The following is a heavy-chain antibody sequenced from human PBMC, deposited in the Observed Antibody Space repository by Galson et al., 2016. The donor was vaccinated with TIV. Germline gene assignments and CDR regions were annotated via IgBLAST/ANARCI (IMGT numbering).Heavy chain of an antibody. Sequence: SLRLSCAASGFTFSRHWMSWVRQAPGKGLEWVANIKQDGDYKYYVDSVKGRFTISRDNAKNSLYLQMNSLRAEDTAVYYCGRGNDPGATYSLDYWGQGTLVTVSS. D-gene: IGHD1-1*01. V-gene: IGHV3-7*01. CDR2: IKQDGDYK. CDR3: GRGNDPGATYSLDY. J-gene: IGHJ4*02. CDR1: GFTFSRHW.